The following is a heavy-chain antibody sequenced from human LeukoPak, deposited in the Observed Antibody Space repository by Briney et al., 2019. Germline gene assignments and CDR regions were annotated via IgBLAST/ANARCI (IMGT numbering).Heavy chain of an antibody. Sequence: ASVKVSCKASGYTFTSYYMHWVRQAPGQGLEWMGIINPSGGSTSYAQKFQGRVTMTRDTSTSTVYMELSSLRSEDTAVYYCARAKKRYCSSTSCPLGMDVWGQGTTVTVSS. J-gene: IGHJ6*02. D-gene: IGHD2-2*01. CDR3: ARAKKRYCSSTSCPLGMDV. V-gene: IGHV1-46*01. CDR2: INPSGGST. CDR1: GYTFTSYY.